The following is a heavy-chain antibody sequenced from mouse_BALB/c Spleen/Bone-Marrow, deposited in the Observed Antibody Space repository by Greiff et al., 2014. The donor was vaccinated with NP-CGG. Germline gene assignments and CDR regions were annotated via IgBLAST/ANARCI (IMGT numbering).Heavy chain of an antibody. D-gene: IGHD1-2*01. Sequence: VQLVESGPGLVAPSQSLPFTCTVSGFYLPGFGYPWFRQLPERGLGGLGVIWADGSTNYNSALMSRLSIRKDNSKSQVFLKMNSLQTDDTAMYYCARITTATGAMDYWGQGTSVTVSS. J-gene: IGHJ4*01. CDR3: ARITTATGAMDY. V-gene: IGHV2-9*02. CDR2: IWADGST. CDR1: GFYLPGFG.